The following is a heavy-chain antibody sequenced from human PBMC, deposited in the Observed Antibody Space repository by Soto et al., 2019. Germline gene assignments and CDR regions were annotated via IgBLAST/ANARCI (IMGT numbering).Heavy chain of an antibody. V-gene: IGHV3-64D*08. J-gene: IGHJ4*02. Sequence: GVLRLSCSASGFTFSTYAMYWVRQAPGKGLEYVSGISNNGGSTDYADSVKGRFTISRDNSKNTLYLQMSSLRAEDTAMYYCVKDTRGTVRFLEWSWWGQGTLVTVSS. CDR3: VKDTRGTVRFLEWSW. D-gene: IGHD3-3*01. CDR1: GFTFSTYA. CDR2: ISNNGGST.